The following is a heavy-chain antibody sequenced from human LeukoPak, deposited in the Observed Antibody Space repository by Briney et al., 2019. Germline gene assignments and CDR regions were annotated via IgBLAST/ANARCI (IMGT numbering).Heavy chain of an antibody. J-gene: IGHJ3*01. Sequence: SETLSLTCSVSGGSISSATYYSGWLRQSPGKGLEWSGSVYYSGSTYYNPSLKSRVTISVDTSKNQFFLNLSSVTAADTAVSYCVRDLWAISRLVTEPRAAFDYWGQGTKVTVSS. CDR3: VRDLWAISRLVTEPRAAFDY. CDR1: GGSISSATYY. CDR2: VYYSGST. V-gene: IGHV4-39*07. D-gene: IGHD3/OR15-3a*01.